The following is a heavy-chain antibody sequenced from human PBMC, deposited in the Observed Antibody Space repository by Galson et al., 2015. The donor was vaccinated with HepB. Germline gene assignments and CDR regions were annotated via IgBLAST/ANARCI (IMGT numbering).Heavy chain of an antibody. CDR3: AHTDVRLTGFFDT. V-gene: IGHV2-5*01. J-gene: IGHJ4*02. Sequence: PALVKPTQPLTLTCTFSGSSLLTTGVAVGWIRQPPGKALEWLAQIYWNDDERYNPSLEKRLTITKDTSRNQVVLTVTNMDPIDTGTYYCAHTDVRLTGFFDTWGQGILITVSS. CDR1: GSSLLTTGVA. D-gene: IGHD3-9*01. CDR2: IYWNDDE.